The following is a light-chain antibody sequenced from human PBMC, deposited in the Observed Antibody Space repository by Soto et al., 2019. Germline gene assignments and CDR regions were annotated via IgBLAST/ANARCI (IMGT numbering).Light chain of an antibody. V-gene: IGLV2-14*01. CDR2: DVS. J-gene: IGLJ1*01. CDR3: SSYTGSSTYV. CDR1: SSDTDGYNY. Sequence: QSVLTHPASMSGSPSKSIKISCTGTSSDTDGYNYVSWYQQHPGKAPNRMIYDVSNRPSGVSNRFSGSKSGNTASLTISGLQAEDEADYYCSSYTGSSTYVFGTGTKVTVL.